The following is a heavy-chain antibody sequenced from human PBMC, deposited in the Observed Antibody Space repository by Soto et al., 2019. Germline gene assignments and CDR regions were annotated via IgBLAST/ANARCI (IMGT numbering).Heavy chain of an antibody. CDR2: IIPLSGTT. CDR3: ARRLDDRADEGFDV. D-gene: IGHD3-16*01. CDR1: GGTFSTYT. J-gene: IGHJ3*01. Sequence: QVHLVQSGAEVRKPGSSVKVSCKTSGGTFSTYTIYWVRQAPGQGLEWMGRIIPLSGTTKYAQNFQDRVTLTAEESTSTTYMELSSLRAEDTAVYYCARRLDDRADEGFDVWGEGTAVTVSA. V-gene: IGHV1-69*18.